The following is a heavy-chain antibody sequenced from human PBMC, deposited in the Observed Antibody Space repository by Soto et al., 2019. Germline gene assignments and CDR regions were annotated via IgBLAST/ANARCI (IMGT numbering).Heavy chain of an antibody. D-gene: IGHD2-8*02. CDR3: VKDIGASGAYWYFDL. CDR2: INWNSGDI. V-gene: IGHV3-9*01. J-gene: IGHJ2*01. CDR1: GFTFDDLP. Sequence: EMQLVESGGGLVQPGRSLILSCAASGFTFDDLPTHSARQPPPKGLEWVSGINWNSGDIDYADSVRGRFTISSDNANNALYLQMHSLRAEDAAFYYCVKDIGASGAYWYFDLWGRGTLVTVSS.